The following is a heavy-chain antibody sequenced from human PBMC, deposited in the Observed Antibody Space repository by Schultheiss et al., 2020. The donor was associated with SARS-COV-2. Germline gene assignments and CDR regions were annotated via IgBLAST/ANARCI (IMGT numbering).Heavy chain of an antibody. V-gene: IGHV4-61*08. CDR1: GCSISSGGYY. CDR2: IYYSGST. D-gene: IGHD6-6*01. CDR3: ARVVGYSSSSYTDAFDI. Sequence: SETLSLTCTVSGCSISSGGYYWSWIRQHPGKGLEWIGYIYYSGSTNYNPSLKSRVTISVDTSKNQFTLKLGSVTAADTAVYYCARVVGYSSSSYTDAFDIWGQGTMVTVSS. J-gene: IGHJ3*02.